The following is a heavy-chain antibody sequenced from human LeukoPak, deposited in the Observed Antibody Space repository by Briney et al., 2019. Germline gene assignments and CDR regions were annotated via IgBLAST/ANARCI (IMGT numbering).Heavy chain of an antibody. CDR2: ISYSGST. D-gene: IGHD6-13*01. CDR3: ARVIAAAEPTFDY. Sequence: SETLSLTCTVSGGSISSYYWGWIRQPPGKGLEWIGYISYSGSTNYDPSLKSRVIISVDTSKNQFSLKLSSVTAADTAVYYCARVIAAAEPTFDYWGQGTLVTVSS. V-gene: IGHV4-59*01. J-gene: IGHJ4*02. CDR1: GGSISSYY.